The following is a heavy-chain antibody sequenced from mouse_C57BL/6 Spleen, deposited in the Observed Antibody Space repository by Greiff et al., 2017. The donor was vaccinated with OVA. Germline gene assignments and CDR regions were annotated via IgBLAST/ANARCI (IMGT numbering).Heavy chain of an antibody. CDR1: GYTFTSYG. J-gene: IGHJ3*01. Sequence: VQLQQSGAELARPGASVKLSCKASGYTFTSYGISWVKQRTGQGLEWIGEIYPRSGNTYYNEKFKGKATLTADKSSSTAYMELRSLTSEDSAVYFCALYYGNYDWFAYWGQGTLVTVSA. CDR2: IYPRSGNT. D-gene: IGHD2-1*01. CDR3: ALYYGNYDWFAY. V-gene: IGHV1-81*01.